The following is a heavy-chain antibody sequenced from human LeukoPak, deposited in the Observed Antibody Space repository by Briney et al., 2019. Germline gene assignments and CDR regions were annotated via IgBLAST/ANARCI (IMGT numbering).Heavy chain of an antibody. D-gene: IGHD2-2*01. V-gene: IGHV4-38-2*01. Sequence: SETLSLTCAVSGYSIGSGYYWGWIRQPPGQGLEWIGSIYHTGSIYYNPSLKSRVTISVDTSKNQFSLRLSSVTAADTAVYYCAGSTSRETFDYWGQGTLVTVSS. CDR2: IYHTGSI. CDR1: GYSIGSGYY. J-gene: IGHJ4*02. CDR3: AGSTSRETFDY.